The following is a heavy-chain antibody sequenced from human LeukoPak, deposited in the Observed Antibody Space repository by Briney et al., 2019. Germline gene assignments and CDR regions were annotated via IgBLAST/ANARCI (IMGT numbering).Heavy chain of an antibody. CDR3: ARPSAPLRYFDWSWNDF. V-gene: IGHV3-30*03. CDR2: ISYDGTNK. CDR1: GFTFSNYG. J-gene: IGHJ4*02. D-gene: IGHD3-9*01. Sequence: GGSLRLSCAASGFTFSNYGMHWVRQAPGTGLEWVAVISYDGTNKYYADSVKGRFTISKDNSKNTLYLQMNSLRTEDTAVHYCARPSAPLRYFDWSWNDFWGQGTLVTVSS.